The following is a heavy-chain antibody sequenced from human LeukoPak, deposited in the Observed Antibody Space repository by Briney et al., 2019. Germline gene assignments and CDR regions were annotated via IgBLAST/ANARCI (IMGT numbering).Heavy chain of an antibody. D-gene: IGHD5-18*01. CDR1: GDSINSYY. V-gene: IGHV4-59*08. CDR3: ARSLRGYRFATDY. J-gene: IGHJ4*02. Sequence: SETLSLTCTVSGDSINSYYWSWIRQSPGKGLEWIGYIYYSGSTKYNPSTKSRVTISVDTSKNQFSLKLSSVTAADTAVYYCARSLRGYRFATDYWGQGTLVTVSS. CDR2: IYYSGST.